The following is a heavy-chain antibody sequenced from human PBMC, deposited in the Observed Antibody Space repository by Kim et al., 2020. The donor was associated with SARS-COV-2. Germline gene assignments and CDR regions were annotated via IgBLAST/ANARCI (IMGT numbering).Heavy chain of an antibody. CDR2: INGGNGNT. Sequence: ASVKVSCKASGYIFTNYAMHWVRQAPGQRLEWMGWINGGNGNTNYSQKFQGRVTINRDTSATTAYMELSSLRSEDTAVYYCARTYSSGWHLFDYWGQGTLVTVSS. D-gene: IGHD6-19*01. J-gene: IGHJ4*02. V-gene: IGHV1-3*01. CDR1: GYIFTNYA. CDR3: ARTYSSGWHLFDY.